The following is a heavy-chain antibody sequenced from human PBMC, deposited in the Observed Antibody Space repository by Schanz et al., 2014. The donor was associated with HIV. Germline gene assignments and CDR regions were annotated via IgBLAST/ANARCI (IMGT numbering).Heavy chain of an antibody. J-gene: IGHJ5*02. CDR3: VGHGSSSS. CDR1: GFTFNNYA. CDR2: ISGGGGST. V-gene: IGHV3-23*01. Sequence: EVQLLEFGGGSVRPGESLRLSCLASGFTFNNYAMSWVRQAPGKGLEWVSGISGGGGSTYYTDSVKGRFTISRDNSKNTLYLQMNSLRAEDTAVYYCVGHGSSSSWGLGTLVTVSS. D-gene: IGHD6-6*01.